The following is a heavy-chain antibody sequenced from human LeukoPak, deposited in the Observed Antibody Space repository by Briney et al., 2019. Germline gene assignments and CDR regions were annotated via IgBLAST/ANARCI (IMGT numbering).Heavy chain of an antibody. CDR3: ARSPRGEYGDYFDY. D-gene: IGHD3-16*01. J-gene: IGHJ4*02. CDR2: ISYDGSNK. CDR1: GFTFSSYA. V-gene: IGHV3-30-3*01. Sequence: GGSLRLSCAASGFTFSSYAMHWVRQAPGKGLEWVAVISYDGSNKYYADSVKGRFTISRDNSKNTLYLQMNSLRAEDTAVYYCARSPRGEYGDYFDYWGQGTLVTVSS.